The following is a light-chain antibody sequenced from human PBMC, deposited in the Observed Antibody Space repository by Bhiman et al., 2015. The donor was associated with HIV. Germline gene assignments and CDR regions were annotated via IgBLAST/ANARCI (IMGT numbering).Light chain of an antibody. V-gene: IGLV3-19*01. CDR1: SLRTYY. CDR2: AKN. J-gene: IGLJ1*01. Sequence: SSELTQDPAVSVALGQTVRITCQGDSLRTYYASWYQQKPGQAPVLVIYAKNNRPSGIPDRFSGSKSGNTASLTISGLQAEDEADYYCSSLTSSLSYVFGIGTNVTVL. CDR3: SSLTSSLSYV.